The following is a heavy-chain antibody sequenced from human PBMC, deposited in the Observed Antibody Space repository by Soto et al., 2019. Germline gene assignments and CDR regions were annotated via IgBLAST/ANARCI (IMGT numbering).Heavy chain of an antibody. CDR3: ARAGYCTSTSCYMGGMNV. CDR2: IYNSGST. D-gene: IGHD2-2*02. Sequence: SETLPLTCTVSGGSITSGSNYWTWIRQHPGKGLEWIGYIYNSGSTYYNPSLKSRVTISVDTSKSQFSLKLSSVTAADTAVYYCARAGYCTSTSCYMGGMNVWGQGTTVTVSS. CDR1: GGSITSGSNY. J-gene: IGHJ6*02. V-gene: IGHV4-31*03.